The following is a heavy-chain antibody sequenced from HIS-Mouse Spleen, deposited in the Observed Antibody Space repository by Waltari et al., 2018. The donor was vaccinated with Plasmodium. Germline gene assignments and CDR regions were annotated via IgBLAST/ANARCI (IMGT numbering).Heavy chain of an antibody. J-gene: IGHJ2*01. CDR2: ISSSSSTI. CDR3: ARADGSYWYFDL. D-gene: IGHD1-26*01. V-gene: IGHV3-48*01. CDR1: GFTFSSYS. Sequence: EVQLVESGGGLVQPGGSLRLSCAASGFTFSSYSMNWVRKAPGKGLEWVSYISSSSSTIYDADSVKGRFTISRDNAKNSLYLQMNSLRAEDTAVYYCARADGSYWYFDLWGRGTLVTVSS.